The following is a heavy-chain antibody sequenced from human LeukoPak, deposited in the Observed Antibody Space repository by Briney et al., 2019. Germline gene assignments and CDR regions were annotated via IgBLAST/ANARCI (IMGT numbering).Heavy chain of an antibody. V-gene: IGHV1-24*01. J-gene: IGHJ4*02. Sequence: ASVKVSCKVSGYTLTELSMHWVRQAPGKGLEWMGGFDPEDGETIYAQKFQGRVTMTEDTSTDTAYMELSSLRSEDTAVYYCATGRYSSGWVPNVGYWGQGTLVTVSS. CDR2: FDPEDGET. CDR3: ATGRYSSGWVPNVGY. D-gene: IGHD6-19*01. CDR1: GYTLTELS.